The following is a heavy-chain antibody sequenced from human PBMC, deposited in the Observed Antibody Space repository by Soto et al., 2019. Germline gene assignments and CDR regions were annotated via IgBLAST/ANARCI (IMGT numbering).Heavy chain of an antibody. CDR3: ATPPPASPYYDFWSGSRDYYYYYMDV. CDR2: ISSSGSTI. V-gene: IGHV3-11*01. Sequence: GGSLRLSCAASGFTFSDYYMSWIRQAPGKGLEWVSYISSSGSTIYYADSVKGRFTISRDNAKNSLYLQMNSLRAEDTAVYYCATPPPASPYYDFWSGSRDYYYYYMDVWGKGTTVTVSS. D-gene: IGHD3-3*01. CDR1: GFTFSDYY. J-gene: IGHJ6*03.